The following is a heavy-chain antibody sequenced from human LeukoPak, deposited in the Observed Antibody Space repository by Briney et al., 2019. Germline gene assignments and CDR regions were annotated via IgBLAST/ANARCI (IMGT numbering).Heavy chain of an antibody. J-gene: IGHJ4*02. Sequence: GGSLRLSCAASGFTFSSYWVSWVRQAPGRGLEWVANIKQDGSEKYYVDSVKGRFTISRDNAKNSLYLQMNSLRAEDTAMYYCARGQTTVTNWGQGTLATVSS. CDR2: IKQDGSEK. D-gene: IGHD4-17*01. V-gene: IGHV3-7*03. CDR3: ARGQTTVTN. CDR1: GFTFSSYW.